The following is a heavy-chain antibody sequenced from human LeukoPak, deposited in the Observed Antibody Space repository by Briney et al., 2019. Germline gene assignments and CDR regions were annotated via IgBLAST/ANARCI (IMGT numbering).Heavy chain of an antibody. CDR1: GGSISSYY. J-gene: IGHJ4*02. D-gene: IGHD3-10*01. V-gene: IGHV4-59*01. CDR2: IYYSGST. CDR3: ASDYGSGSYLGY. Sequence: PSGTLSLTCTVSGGSISSYYWSWIRQPPGKGLEWIGYIYYSGSTNYNPSLKSRVTISVDTSKNQFSLKLSSVTAADTAVYYCASDYGSGSYLGYWGQGTLVTVSS.